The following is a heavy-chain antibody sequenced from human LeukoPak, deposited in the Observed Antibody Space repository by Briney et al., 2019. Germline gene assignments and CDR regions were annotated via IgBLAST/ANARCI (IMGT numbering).Heavy chain of an antibody. CDR1: GFTFTSSA. Sequence: SVKVSCKASGFTFTSSAVQWVRQARGQRLERIGWIVVGSGNTNYAQKFQERVTITRDMSTSTAYMELSSLRSEDTAVYYCAPDQASRPHCSSTSCYGGVDAFDIWGQGTMVTVSS. D-gene: IGHD2-2*01. CDR2: IVVGSGNT. V-gene: IGHV1-58*01. J-gene: IGHJ3*02. CDR3: APDQASRPHCSSTSCYGGVDAFDI.